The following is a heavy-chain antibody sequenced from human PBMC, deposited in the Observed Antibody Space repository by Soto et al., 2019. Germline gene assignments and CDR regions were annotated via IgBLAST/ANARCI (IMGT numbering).Heavy chain of an antibody. CDR3: ARRSMVRGVVTILYYVDY. CDR1: GGSFSGYY. V-gene: IGHV4-34*01. J-gene: IGHJ4*02. D-gene: IGHD3-10*01. CDR2: INHSGST. Sequence: TSETLSLTCAVYGGSFSGYYWSWIRQPPGKALEWIGEINHSGSTNYNPSLKSRVTISVDTSKNQFSLKLGSVTAADTAVYYCARRSMVRGVVTILYYVDYWGQGTLVTVSS.